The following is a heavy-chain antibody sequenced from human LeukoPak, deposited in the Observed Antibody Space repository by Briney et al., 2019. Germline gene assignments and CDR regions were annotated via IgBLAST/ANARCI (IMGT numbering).Heavy chain of an antibody. J-gene: IGHJ4*02. CDR1: GFTFSSYW. CDR3: AKGYDFWSGYPSNFDY. D-gene: IGHD3-3*01. V-gene: IGHV3-23*01. CDR2: ISGSGGST. Sequence: GGSLRLSCAASGFTFSSYWMSWVRQAPGKGLEWVSAISGSGGSTYYADSVKGRFTISRDNSKNTLYLQMNSLRAEDTAVYYCAKGYDFWSGYPSNFDYWGQGTLVTVSS.